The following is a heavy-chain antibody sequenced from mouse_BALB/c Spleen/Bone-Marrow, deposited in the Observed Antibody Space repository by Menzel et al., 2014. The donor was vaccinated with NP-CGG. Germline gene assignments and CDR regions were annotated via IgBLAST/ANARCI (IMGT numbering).Heavy chain of an antibody. V-gene: IGHV1-4*01. J-gene: IGHJ3*01. D-gene: IGHD2-14*01. Sequence: QVQLKQSGAELARPGASVKMSCKASGYTFTSYTMHWVKQRPGQGLEWIGYINPSSGYTNYNQKFKDKATLTADKSSSTAYMELSSLTSEDSAVYYCASSYYRYDGFAYWGQGTLVTVSA. CDR1: GYTFTSYT. CDR3: ASSYYRYDGFAY. CDR2: INPSSGYT.